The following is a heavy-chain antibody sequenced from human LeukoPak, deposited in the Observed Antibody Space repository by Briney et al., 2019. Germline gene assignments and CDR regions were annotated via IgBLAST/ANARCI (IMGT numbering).Heavy chain of an antibody. CDR3: ARGMGTTTGGY. CDR1: GFTFSSYA. Sequence: PGGSLRLSCAASGFTFSSYAMHWVRQAPGKGLEWVAVISYDGSNKYYADSVKGRFTISRDNPKNTVYLQMKSLRAEDTAVYYCARGMGTTTGGYWGQGTLVTVSS. V-gene: IGHV3-30-3*01. CDR2: ISYDGSNK. D-gene: IGHD1-26*01. J-gene: IGHJ4*02.